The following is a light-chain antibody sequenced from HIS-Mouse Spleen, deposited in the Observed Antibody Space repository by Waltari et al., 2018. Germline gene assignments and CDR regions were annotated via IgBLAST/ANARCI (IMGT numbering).Light chain of an antibody. CDR1: SSDVGGYNY. V-gene: IGLV2-14*03. Sequence: QSALTQPASVSGSPGQSITISCTGTSSDVGGYNYVSWYQQHPGKAPKLIIYDVSNRPSVVSNRFSGSKSGNTASLTISGLQAEDEADYYCSSYTSSSTEVFGGGTKLTVL. CDR2: DVS. CDR3: SSYTSSSTEV. J-gene: IGLJ2*01.